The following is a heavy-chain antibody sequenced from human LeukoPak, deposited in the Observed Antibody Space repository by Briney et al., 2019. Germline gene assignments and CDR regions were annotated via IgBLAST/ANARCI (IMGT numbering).Heavy chain of an antibody. V-gene: IGHV3-20*04. Sequence: GGSLRLSCAASGFKFDDYGMTWVRQTRRGLEWVSSINWNGGSLGYGDSVKCRFTISRDNNRRLMYLQMNNLRAEDTAFYYCARAAYFTDVNSKQLYYMDAWGKGTTVTVSS. CDR3: ARAAYFTDVNSKQLYYMDA. CDR2: INWNGGSL. CDR1: GFKFDDYG. J-gene: IGHJ6*03. D-gene: IGHD2-8*02.